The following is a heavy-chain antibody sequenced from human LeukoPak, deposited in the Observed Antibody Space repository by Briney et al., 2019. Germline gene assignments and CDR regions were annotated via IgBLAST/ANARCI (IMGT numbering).Heavy chain of an antibody. CDR1: GGSISTYS. Sequence: SETLSLTCTVSGGSISTYSWTWVRQSPGKGLEWIGSVVTTTTNYSPALRSRVAISVHTSKNQFSLRLESVTTADTAVYYYARDTTVASGMQFWGQGALVTVSS. V-gene: IGHV4-4*07. D-gene: IGHD6-19*01. J-gene: IGHJ4*02. CDR2: VVTTTT. CDR3: ARDTTVASGMQF.